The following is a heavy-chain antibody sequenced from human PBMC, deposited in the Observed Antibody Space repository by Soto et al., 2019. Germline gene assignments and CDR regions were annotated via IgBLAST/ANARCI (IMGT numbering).Heavy chain of an antibody. J-gene: IGHJ6*02. CDR2: IYHSGST. D-gene: IGHD6-13*01. CDR3: ARDVAAAGGETGGMDV. V-gene: IGHV4-4*02. Sequence: PSETLSLTCAASGGSISSSNWWSWVRQPPGKGLEWIGEIYHSGSTNYNPSLKSRVTISVDKSKNQFSLKLSSVTAADTAVYYCARDVAAAGGETGGMDVWGQGTTVTVSS. CDR1: GGSISSSNW.